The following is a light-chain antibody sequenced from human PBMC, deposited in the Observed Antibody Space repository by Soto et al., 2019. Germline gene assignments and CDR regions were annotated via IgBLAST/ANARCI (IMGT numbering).Light chain of an antibody. CDR2: AS. CDR1: QSVSDMY. V-gene: IGKV3-20*01. J-gene: IGKJ3*01. CDR3: QHYGTSAL. Sequence: IVLTQSPGTLSLSPGERATLSCRASQSVSDMYLAWYQQKPGQAPRLLIYASNRATGIPDRFSGSGSGTDVTLTISRLEPEDFAVYYCQHYGTSALFGPGTKVEIK.